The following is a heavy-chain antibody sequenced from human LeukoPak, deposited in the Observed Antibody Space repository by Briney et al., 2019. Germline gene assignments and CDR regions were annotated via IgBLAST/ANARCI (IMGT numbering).Heavy chain of an antibody. J-gene: IGHJ4*02. CDR3: AKGSGSSGWYHYFDY. CDR1: GFTFSSYW. Sequence: GGSLRLSCAASGFTFSSYWMSWVRQAPGKGLEWVANIKQDGSNKYYADSVKGRFTISRDNSKNTLYLQMNSLRAEDTAVYYCAKGSGSSGWYHYFDYWGQGTLVTVSS. D-gene: IGHD6-19*01. CDR2: IKQDGSNK. V-gene: IGHV3-7*01.